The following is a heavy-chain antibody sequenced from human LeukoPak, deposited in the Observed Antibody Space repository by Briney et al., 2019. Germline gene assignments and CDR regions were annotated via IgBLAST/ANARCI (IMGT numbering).Heavy chain of an antibody. CDR2: IRYDGSNK. Sequence: GVSLRLSCAASGFTFSSYGMHWVRQDPGTGLGWVAFIRYDGSNKYYADSVKGRFTISRDNSKNTLYLQMNSLRAEDTAVYYCASQRYSSSWYVMKGWGQGTLVTVSS. CDR1: GFTFSSYG. CDR3: ASQRYSSSWYVMKG. J-gene: IGHJ4*02. V-gene: IGHV3-30*02. D-gene: IGHD6-13*01.